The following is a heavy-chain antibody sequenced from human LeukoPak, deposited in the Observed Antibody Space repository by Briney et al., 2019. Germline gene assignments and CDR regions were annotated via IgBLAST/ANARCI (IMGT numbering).Heavy chain of an antibody. J-gene: IGHJ4*02. V-gene: IGHV3-66*01. CDR1: GFTVSSNY. CDR2: IYSAGST. CDR3: ARDSSGWYSFDY. Sequence: GASLRLSCAASGFTVSSNYMSWVRQAPGKGLEWVSLIYSAGSTYYADSVKGRFTISRDNSKNTLYLQMSSLRAEDTAVYYCARDSSGWYSFDYWGQGALVTVSS. D-gene: IGHD6-19*01.